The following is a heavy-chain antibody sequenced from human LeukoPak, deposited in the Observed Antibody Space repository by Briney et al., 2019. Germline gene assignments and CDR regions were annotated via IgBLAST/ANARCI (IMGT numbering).Heavy chain of an antibody. CDR1: GFTFSSFW. J-gene: IGHJ4*02. V-gene: IGHV3-7*03. Sequence: GGSLRLSCVASGFTFSSFWMSWVRQVPGKGLEWVANIKQDGSEKYYVDTVKGRFTISRDNAKNSLYLQMNSLRAEDTAVYYCARGNGYSSSPFDYWGQGTLVTVSS. CDR3: ARGNGYSSSPFDY. D-gene: IGHD6-13*01. CDR2: IKQDGSEK.